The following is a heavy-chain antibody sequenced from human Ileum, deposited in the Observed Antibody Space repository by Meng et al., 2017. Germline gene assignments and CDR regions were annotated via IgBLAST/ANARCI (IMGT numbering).Heavy chain of an antibody. CDR3: ARHGGYSQDF. CDR1: SGSISSNTY. J-gene: IGHJ4*02. CDR2: ISHSGSA. D-gene: IGHD4-23*01. V-gene: IGHV4-4*02. Sequence: QGHLQEPGAGLVRPSGTLSLTCAVSSGSISSNTYWSWVRQPPGKGLEWIGQISHSGSAYYNPSLKSRVTMSVDKSKSQFSLMLTSVTAADTAIYYCARHGGYSQDFWGQGTLVTVSS.